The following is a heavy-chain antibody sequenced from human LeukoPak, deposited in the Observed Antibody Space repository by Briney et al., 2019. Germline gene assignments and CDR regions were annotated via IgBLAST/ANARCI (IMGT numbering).Heavy chain of an antibody. D-gene: IGHD3-10*01. J-gene: IGHJ4*02. CDR3: ATAYGSGSYSLDF. Sequence: SETLSLTCTVSGGSISSSSYHWSWIRQHPGKGLEWIGYTYYSGSTHYYPSLKSRVTISLDTSKNQFSLKLTSVTAADTAVYYCATAYGSGSYSLDFWGQGTLVTVSS. V-gene: IGHV4-31*03. CDR1: GGSISSSSYH. CDR2: TYYSGST.